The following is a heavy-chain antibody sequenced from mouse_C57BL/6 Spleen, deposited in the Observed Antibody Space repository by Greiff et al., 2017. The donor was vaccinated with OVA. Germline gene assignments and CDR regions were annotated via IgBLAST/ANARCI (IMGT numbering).Heavy chain of an antibody. V-gene: IGHV2-3*01. CDR2: IWGDGST. CDR1: GFSLTSYG. D-gene: IGHD1-1*01. CDR3: AKPLITTVVADYYAMDY. J-gene: IGHJ4*01. Sequence: VKLVESGPGLVAPSQSLSITCTVSGFSLTSYGVSWVRQPPGKGLEWLGVIWGDGSTNYHSALISRLSISKDNSTSQVFLKLNSLQTDDTATYYCAKPLITTVVADYYAMDYWGQGTSVTVSS.